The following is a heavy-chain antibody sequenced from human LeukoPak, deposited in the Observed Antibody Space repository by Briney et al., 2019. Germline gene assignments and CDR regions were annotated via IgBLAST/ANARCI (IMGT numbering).Heavy chain of an antibody. Sequence: GGSLRLSCAASGFTFSSYAMSWVRQAPGKGLEWVSAISGSGGSTYYADSVKGRFTISRDNSKNTLYLQMNSLRAEDTAVYYCAKAGESDKGSSTAYYYYYYMDVWGKGTTVTISS. V-gene: IGHV3-23*01. CDR1: GFTFSSYA. J-gene: IGHJ6*03. D-gene: IGHD6-6*01. CDR3: AKAGESDKGSSTAYYYYYYMDV. CDR2: ISGSGGST.